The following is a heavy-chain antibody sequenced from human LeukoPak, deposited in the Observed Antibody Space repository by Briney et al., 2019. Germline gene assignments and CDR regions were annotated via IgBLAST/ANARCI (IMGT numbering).Heavy chain of an antibody. V-gene: IGHV1-18*01. CDR2: ISAYNGNT. CDR3: AREWRGYDILTGYSQNWFDP. Sequence: ASVKVSCKASGYTFTSYGISWVRQAPGQGLEWMGWISAYNGNTNYAQKLQGRVTMTTDTPTSTAYMELRSLRSDDTAVYYCAREWRGYDILTGYSQNWFDPWGQGTLVTVSS. J-gene: IGHJ5*02. D-gene: IGHD3-9*01. CDR1: GYTFTSYG.